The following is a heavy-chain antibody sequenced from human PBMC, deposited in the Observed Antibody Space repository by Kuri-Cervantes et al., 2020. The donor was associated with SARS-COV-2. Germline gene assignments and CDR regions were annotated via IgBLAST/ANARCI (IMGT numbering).Heavy chain of an antibody. V-gene: IGHV1-3*01. CDR3: ASVSYCSSTSCHIYYYYGMDV. CDR2: INAGNGNT. Sequence: ASVKVSCKASGYTFISYAMHWVRQAPGQRLEGMGWINAGNGNTKYSQKFQGRVTITRDTSASTAYMELSSLRSEDTAVYYCASVSYCSSTSCHIYYYYGMDVWGQGTTVTGSS. J-gene: IGHJ6*01. D-gene: IGHD2-2*01. CDR1: GYTFISYA.